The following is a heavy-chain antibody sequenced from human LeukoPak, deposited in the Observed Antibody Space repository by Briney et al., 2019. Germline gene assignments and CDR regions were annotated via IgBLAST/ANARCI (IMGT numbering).Heavy chain of an antibody. D-gene: IGHD3-3*01. Sequence: KPSETLSLTCAVYGGSFSGYYWSWIRQPPGKGLEWIGEINHSGSTNYNPSLKSRVTISVDTSKNQFSLKLSSVTAADTAVYYCARGVRRGDKVLRFLEWLFDRFDPWGQGTLVTASS. CDR1: GGSFSGYY. J-gene: IGHJ5*02. CDR2: INHSGST. CDR3: ARGVRRGDKVLRFLEWLFDRFDP. V-gene: IGHV4-34*01.